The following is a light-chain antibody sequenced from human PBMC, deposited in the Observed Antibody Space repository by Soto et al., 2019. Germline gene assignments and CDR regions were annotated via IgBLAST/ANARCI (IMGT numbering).Light chain of an antibody. J-gene: IGKJ4*01. CDR2: AAS. V-gene: IGKV1-9*01. CDR3: QQLKSYPLS. CDR1: QDISSY. Sequence: DIPLTQSPSFLSASVGDRVTITCRTSQDISSYLAWYQQKPGKDPQLLISAASTLQSGVPSRFSGSGSGTEFTLTISSLHPEDFATYYCQQLKSYPLSFGGGTKVEI.